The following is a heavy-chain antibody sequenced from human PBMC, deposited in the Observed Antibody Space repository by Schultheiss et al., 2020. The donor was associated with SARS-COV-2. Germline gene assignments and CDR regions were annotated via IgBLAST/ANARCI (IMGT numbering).Heavy chain of an antibody. V-gene: IGHV3-30-3*01. J-gene: IGHJ6*02. CDR2: ISYDGSNK. Sequence: GGSLRLSCAASGFTFSSYAMHWVRQAPGKGLEWVAVISYDGSNKYYADSMKGRFTISRDNSKNTLYLQMNSLRAEETDVYYCARIAVAEEAYYYYGMDVWGQGTTVTVSS. CDR3: ARIAVAEEAYYYYGMDV. CDR1: GFTFSSYA. D-gene: IGHD6-19*01.